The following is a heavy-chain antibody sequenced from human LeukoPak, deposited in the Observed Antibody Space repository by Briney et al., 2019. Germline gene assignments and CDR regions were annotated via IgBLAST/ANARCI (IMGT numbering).Heavy chain of an antibody. V-gene: IGHV1-2*02. CDR2: INPNSGGT. CDR3: AREGYYDSSGYYYGSELGY. D-gene: IGHD3-22*01. Sequence: ASVKVSCKASGYTFTGYYMHWVRQAPGQGLEWMGWINPNSGGTNYAQKFQGRVTMTRDTSISTAYMELSRLRSDDTAVYYCAREGYYDSSGYYYGSELGYWGQGTLVTVSS. CDR1: GYTFTGYY. J-gene: IGHJ4*02.